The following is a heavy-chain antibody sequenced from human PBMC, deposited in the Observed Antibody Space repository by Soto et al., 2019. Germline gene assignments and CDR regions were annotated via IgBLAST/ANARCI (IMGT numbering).Heavy chain of an antibody. J-gene: IGHJ6*03. Sequence: QVQLQQWGAGLLKPSETLSLTFVVSGGSLSDYFWSWIRQPPGMALEWIGEINHLGSINYNPSLKSRVTMSVDTSKNQFSLILNSVTAADTATYYCARGGISHWAYFYYMDVWDRGTTVTVSS. D-gene: IGHD2-21*01. V-gene: IGHV4-34*01. CDR1: GGSLSDYF. CDR2: INHLGSI. CDR3: ARGGISHWAYFYYMDV.